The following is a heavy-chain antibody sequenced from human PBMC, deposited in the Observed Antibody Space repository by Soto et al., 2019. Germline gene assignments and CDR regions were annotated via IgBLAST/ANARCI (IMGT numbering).Heavy chain of an antibody. CDR2: INAGNGNT. Sequence: QVQLVQSGAEVKKPGASVKVSCKASGYTFTSYAMHWVRQAPGQRLEWMGWINAGNGNTKYSQKFQGRVTITRDTSASTAYMELSSLRPEDTAVYYCARAGQKVAANFDYWGQGTLVTVSS. J-gene: IGHJ4*02. CDR3: ARAGQKVAANFDY. CDR1: GYTFTSYA. D-gene: IGHD6-19*01. V-gene: IGHV1-3*01.